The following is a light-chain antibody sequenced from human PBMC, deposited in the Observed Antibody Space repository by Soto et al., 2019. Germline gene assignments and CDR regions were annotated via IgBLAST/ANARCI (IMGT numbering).Light chain of an antibody. V-gene: IGKV3-15*01. CDR3: QQYNNWPYT. J-gene: IGKJ2*01. CDR1: QGVSSN. CDR2: GAS. Sequence: EIVMTQSPATLSVSPGERATLSCRASQGVSSNLAWYQQKPGQAPRLLIYGASTRATGIPARFSGSGSGTEFTLTISSLHSEDFAVYYCQQYNNWPYTFGQGTKLEIK.